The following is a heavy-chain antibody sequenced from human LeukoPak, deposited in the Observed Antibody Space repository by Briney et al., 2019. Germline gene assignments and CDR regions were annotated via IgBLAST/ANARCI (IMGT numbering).Heavy chain of an antibody. CDR3: ARDMGRHSGYDYDY. D-gene: IGHD5-12*01. Sequence: ASAKVSCKTSGYTFTDYYLHWVRQAPGQGLEWVGWIHPNSGATHYAQKFQGRLTMTRDTSISTVYMELTRLRSDDTAVYYCARDMGRHSGYDYDYWGQGTLVTASS. J-gene: IGHJ4*02. V-gene: IGHV1-2*02. CDR2: IHPNSGAT. CDR1: GYTFTDYY.